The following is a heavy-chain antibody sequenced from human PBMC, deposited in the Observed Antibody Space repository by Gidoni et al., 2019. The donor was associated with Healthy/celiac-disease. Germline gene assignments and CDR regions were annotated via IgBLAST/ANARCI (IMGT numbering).Heavy chain of an antibody. V-gene: IGHV4-39*01. CDR3: ARPNYDSSGYYNYFDY. J-gene: IGHJ4*02. D-gene: IGHD3-22*01. CDR2: IYYSGST. CDR1: GGSISSSRYY. Sequence: QLQLQESGPGLVQPSETLSLTCTVSGGSISSSRYYWGWIRQPPGKGLEWIGSIYYSGSTYYNPSLKSRVTISVDTSKNQFSLKLSSVTAADTAVYYCARPNYDSSGYYNYFDYWGQGTLVTVSS.